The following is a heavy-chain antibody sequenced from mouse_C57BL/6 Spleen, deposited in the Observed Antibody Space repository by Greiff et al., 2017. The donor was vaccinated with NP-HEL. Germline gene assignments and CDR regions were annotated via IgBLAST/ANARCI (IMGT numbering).Heavy chain of an antibody. CDR1: GYTFTSYW. D-gene: IGHD2-1*01. CDR2: IDPSDSET. CDR3: ARATMGAMDY. V-gene: IGHV1-52*01. J-gene: IGHJ4*01. Sequence: QVQLKQPGAELVRPGSSVKLSCKASGYTFTSYWMHWVKQRPIQGLEWIGNIDPSDSETHYNQKFKDKATLTVDKSSSTAYMQLSSLTSEDSAVYYCARATMGAMDYWGQGTSVTVSS.